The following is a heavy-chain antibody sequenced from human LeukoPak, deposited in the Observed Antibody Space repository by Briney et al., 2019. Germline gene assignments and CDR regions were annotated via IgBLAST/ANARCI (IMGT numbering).Heavy chain of an antibody. CDR3: ARDYPSEVDIVSMTPFDY. CDR2: VRYDSSNK. J-gene: IGHJ4*02. V-gene: IGHV3-30*02. Sequence: GGSLRLSCAASGFTFSGYGMHWVRQAPGKGLEWVAFVRYDSSNKYYADSVKGRFTVSRDNSKNMLYLQMNSLRAEDTAVYYCARDYPSEVDIVSMTPFDYWGQGTLVTVSS. CDR1: GFTFSGYG. D-gene: IGHD5/OR15-5a*01.